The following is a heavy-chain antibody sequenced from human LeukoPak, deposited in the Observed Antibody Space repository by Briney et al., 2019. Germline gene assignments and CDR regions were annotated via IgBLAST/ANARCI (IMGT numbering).Heavy chain of an antibody. CDR2: ISWNSGSI. V-gene: IGHV3-9*01. Sequence: GGSLRLSCAASGFTFDDYAMHWVRQAPGKGLEWVSGISWNSGSIGYADSVKGRFTISRDNAKSSLYLQMTSLRAEDTAVYYCARSSSVNYDSSGYSALDYWGQGTLVTVSS. D-gene: IGHD3-22*01. J-gene: IGHJ4*02. CDR3: ARSSSVNYDSSGYSALDY. CDR1: GFTFDDYA.